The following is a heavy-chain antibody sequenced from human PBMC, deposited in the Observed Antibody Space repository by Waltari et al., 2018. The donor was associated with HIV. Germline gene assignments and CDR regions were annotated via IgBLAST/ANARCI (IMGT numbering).Heavy chain of an antibody. Sequence: QVQLVQSGAEVKKPGASVKVSCKASGYTFTGYYMHWVRQAPGQGLEWMGWINPNSGGTNHAQKFQGRVTLTRDTSISTAYMELSRLRSDDTAVYYCARGTLSIAARDHYFDYWGQGTLVTVSS. CDR1: GYTFTGYY. D-gene: IGHD6-6*01. CDR2: INPNSGGT. J-gene: IGHJ4*02. V-gene: IGHV1-2*02. CDR3: ARGTLSIAARDHYFDY.